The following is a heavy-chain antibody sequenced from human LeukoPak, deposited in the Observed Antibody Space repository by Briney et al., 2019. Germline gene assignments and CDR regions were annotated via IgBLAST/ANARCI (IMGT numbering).Heavy chain of an antibody. CDR1: GFTFSPYR. J-gene: IGHJ4*01. CDR3: AKERGGYGGTLVY. Sequence: PGGSLRRSCAASGFTFSPYRMNWVRQAPGKGLEWVSSISSSSSYIYYADSVKRRFTISRDNAKDSLYLQMNSLRAEDTAVYYCAKERGGYGGTLVYWGHGTRVTVSS. CDR2: ISSSSSYI. V-gene: IGHV3-21*01. D-gene: IGHD4-23*01.